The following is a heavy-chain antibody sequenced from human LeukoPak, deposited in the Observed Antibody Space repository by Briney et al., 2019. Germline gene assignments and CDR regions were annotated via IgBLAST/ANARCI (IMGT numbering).Heavy chain of an antibody. J-gene: IGHJ3*02. V-gene: IGHV4-4*07. Sequence: SETLSLTCTVSGGSISSYYWSWIRQPAGKGLEWIGRIYTSGSTNYNPSLKSRVTVSVDTSKNQFSLKLSSVTAADTAVYYCARATYSSSADAFDIWGQGTMVTVSS. CDR1: GGSISSYY. CDR3: ARATYSSSADAFDI. CDR2: IYTSGST. D-gene: IGHD6-13*01.